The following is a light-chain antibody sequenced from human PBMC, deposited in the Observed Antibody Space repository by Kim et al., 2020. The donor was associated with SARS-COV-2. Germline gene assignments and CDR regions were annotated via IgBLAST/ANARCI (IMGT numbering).Light chain of an antibody. Sequence: GQSVTISCTGTSSDVGGFNSVSWFQHQPGKAPKLMIYDVTKRPSGVPDRFSGSKSGNTASLTISGLQAEDESDYHCSSYAGSTTWVFGGGTQLTVL. CDR3: SSYAGSTTWV. CDR2: DVT. J-gene: IGLJ3*02. V-gene: IGLV2-11*01. CDR1: SSDVGGFNS.